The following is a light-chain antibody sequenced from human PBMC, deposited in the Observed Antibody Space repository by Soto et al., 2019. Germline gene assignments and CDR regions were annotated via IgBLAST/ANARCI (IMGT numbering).Light chain of an antibody. CDR3: QQYNNWPLT. J-gene: IGKJ4*01. Sequence: EIVMTQSPATLSLSPGERATLSCMASQSVSSNLAWYQQKPGQAPRLLIYGASTRATGIPDRFSGSGSGTEFTLTISSLQSEDFAVYYCQQYNNWPLTFGGGTKVDIK. V-gene: IGKV3-15*01. CDR1: QSVSSN. CDR2: GAS.